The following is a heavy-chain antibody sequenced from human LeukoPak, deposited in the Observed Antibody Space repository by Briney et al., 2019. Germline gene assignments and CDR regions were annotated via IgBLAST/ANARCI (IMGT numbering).Heavy chain of an antibody. CDR3: AKDRETTASGTFDY. CDR1: GFTFSSYT. CDR2: ISTTSTYI. Sequence: GGSLRLSCAASGFTFSSYTMNWVRQAPGKGLEWVSSISTTSTYIYYADSVKGRFTISRDNAKNSLYLQMNSLRAEDTAVYYCAKDRETTASGTFDYWGQGTLVTVSS. V-gene: IGHV3-21*01. D-gene: IGHD6-13*01. J-gene: IGHJ4*02.